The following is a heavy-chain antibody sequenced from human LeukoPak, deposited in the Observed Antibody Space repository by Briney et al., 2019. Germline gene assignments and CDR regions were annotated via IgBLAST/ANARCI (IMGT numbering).Heavy chain of an antibody. V-gene: IGHV3-30*02. CDR1: GFTFSSYG. CDR3: ARDDSLA. CDR2: IRYDGSNK. J-gene: IGHJ5*02. Sequence: GGSLRLSCAASGFTFSSYGMHWVRQAPGKGLEWVAFIRYDGSNKYYADSVKGRFTISRDNSKNTLYLQMGSLRAEDMAVYYCARDDSLAWGQGTLVTGSS. D-gene: IGHD3-3*01.